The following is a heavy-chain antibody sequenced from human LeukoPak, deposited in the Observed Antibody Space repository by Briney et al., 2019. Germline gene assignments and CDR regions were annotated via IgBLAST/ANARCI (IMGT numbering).Heavy chain of an antibody. D-gene: IGHD1-26*01. CDR2: ISYDGDKQ. V-gene: IGHV3-30-3*01. CDR3: ARDPYSGSYGNYYYYFMDV. J-gene: IGHJ6*03. CDR1: GFTFNTFA. Sequence: GGSLRLSCAATGFTFNTFAMHWVRQAPGKGLEWLGLISYDGDKQIYPASVKGRFSFSRDNSNNTLYLQMNNLRPEDTAVYYCARDPYSGSYGNYYYYFMDVWGKGTTVTISS.